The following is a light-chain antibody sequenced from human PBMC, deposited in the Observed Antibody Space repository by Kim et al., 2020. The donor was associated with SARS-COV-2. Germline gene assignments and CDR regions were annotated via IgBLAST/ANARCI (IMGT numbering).Light chain of an antibody. CDR3: NSRDSSGGRV. V-gene: IGLV3-19*01. J-gene: IGLJ3*02. CDR1: SLRSYY. CDR2: GKN. Sequence: VALGQTVRITCQGDSLRSYYASWYQQKPGQAPVLVIYGKNNRPSGIPDRFSGSSSGNTASLTITGAQAEDEADYYCNSRDSSGGRVFGGGTKLTVL.